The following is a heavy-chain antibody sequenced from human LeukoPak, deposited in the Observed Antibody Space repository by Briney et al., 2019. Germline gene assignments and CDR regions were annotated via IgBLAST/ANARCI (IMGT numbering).Heavy chain of an antibody. Sequence: PSETLSLTCTVSGGPISSDGVYWGWVRQPPGKGLEWIGSIFHSGGTYYNPSLKSRVSVPVDTSKNQVSLKLNSVTAADTAVYYCATYHYGSGSYHNHPNFDSWGQGTLVTVSS. CDR3: ATYHYGSGSYHNHPNFDS. V-gene: IGHV4-39*01. J-gene: IGHJ4*02. D-gene: IGHD3-10*01. CDR2: IFHSGGT. CDR1: GGPISSDGVY.